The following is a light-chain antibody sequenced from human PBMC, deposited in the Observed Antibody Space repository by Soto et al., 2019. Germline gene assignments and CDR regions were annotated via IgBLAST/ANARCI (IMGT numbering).Light chain of an antibody. Sequence: QSVLTQTASVSGSPGQSITISCTGTSGDVGSYNLVSWYQLRPGKAPKLMIFDVDIRPSGVSNRFSGSKSGNTASLTISGPQAEDEGDYYCSSYTGSSTLGIFGGGTKLTVL. CDR2: DVD. J-gene: IGLJ2*01. CDR3: SSYTGSSTLGI. CDR1: SGDVGSYNL. V-gene: IGLV2-14*02.